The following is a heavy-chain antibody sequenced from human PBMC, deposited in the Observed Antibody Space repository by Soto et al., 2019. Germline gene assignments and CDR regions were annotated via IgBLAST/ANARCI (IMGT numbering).Heavy chain of an antibody. CDR1: GGSISSGGHS. V-gene: IGHV4-30-2*01. CDR2: IFHTGGT. Sequence: QLQLQESGAGLVKPSQTLSLTCTVSGGSISSGGHSWRWIRQPPGKGLEWIGFIFHTGGTYYTPSLQSRLSVSLDLSRNQFSLKLYSVTAADTAIYYCARGTFSYGPNLHYFDFWGQGSLVPVSS. J-gene: IGHJ4*02. D-gene: IGHD5-18*01. CDR3: ARGTFSYGPNLHYFDF.